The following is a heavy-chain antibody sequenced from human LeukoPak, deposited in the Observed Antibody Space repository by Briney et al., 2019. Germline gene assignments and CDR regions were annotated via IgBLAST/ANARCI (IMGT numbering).Heavy chain of an antibody. CDR2: IWYDGSNI. V-gene: IGHV3-33*01. Sequence: GTSLRLSCAASGISFSSHGMHWVRQAPREGLEWVAVIWYDGSNIYYADSVKGRFTISRDNSKNTLYLQMNSLRAEDTALYYCARARNDYDSNGFSLLDYWGQGTLVTVSS. J-gene: IGHJ4*02. CDR1: GISFSSHG. D-gene: IGHD3-22*01. CDR3: ARARNDYDSNGFSLLDY.